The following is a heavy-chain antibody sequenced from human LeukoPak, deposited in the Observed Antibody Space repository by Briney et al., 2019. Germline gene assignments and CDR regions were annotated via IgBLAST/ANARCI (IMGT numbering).Heavy chain of an antibody. J-gene: IGHJ4*02. CDR1: GGSISSGGYY. V-gene: IGHV4-31*03. CDR3: ARVSKSSSPHHDY. D-gene: IGHD6-13*01. CDR2: IYYSGST. Sequence: PSETLSLTCTVSGGSISSGGYYWSWIRQHPGKGLEWIGYIYYSGSTYHNPSLKSRVTISVDTSKNQFSLKLSSVTAADTAVYYCARVSKSSSPHHDYWGQGTLVTVSS.